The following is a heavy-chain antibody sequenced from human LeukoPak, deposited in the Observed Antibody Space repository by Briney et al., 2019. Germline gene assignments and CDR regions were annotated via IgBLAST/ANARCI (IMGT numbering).Heavy chain of an antibody. Sequence: SVTVSCTASGGTFSSYAISWVRQAPGQGLEWMGGSIPIFGTANYAQKFQGRVTITTDESTSTAYMELSSLRSEDTAVYYCARDRDGGRSNANWFDPWGQGTLVTVSS. D-gene: IGHD1-1*01. J-gene: IGHJ5*02. CDR3: ARDRDGGRSNANWFDP. CDR2: SIPIFGTA. CDR1: GGTFSSYA. V-gene: IGHV1-69*05.